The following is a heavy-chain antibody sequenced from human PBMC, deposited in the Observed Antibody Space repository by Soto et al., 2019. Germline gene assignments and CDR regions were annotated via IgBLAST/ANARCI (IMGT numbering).Heavy chain of an antibody. CDR3: ARGRWAYNWFDP. D-gene: IGHD6-13*01. V-gene: IGHV1-3*01. Sequence: GASVKVSCKASGYTFTSYAMHWVRQAPGQRLEWMGWINAGNGNTKYSQKFQGRVTITRDTSASTAYMELSSLRSEDTAVYYCARGRWAYNWFDPWGQGTMVTVS. CDR1: GYTFTSYA. J-gene: IGHJ5*02. CDR2: INAGNGNT.